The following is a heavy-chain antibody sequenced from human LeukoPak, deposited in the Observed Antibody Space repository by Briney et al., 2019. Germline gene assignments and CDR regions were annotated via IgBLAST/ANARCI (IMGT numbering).Heavy chain of an antibody. D-gene: IGHD6-19*01. CDR3: ARDLAVAGTNWFDP. CDR1: GGTFSSYT. J-gene: IGHJ5*02. Sequence: SVKVSCTASGGTFSSYTISWVRQAPGQGLEWMGRIIPILGIANYAQKFQGRVTITTDESTSTAYMELSSLRSEDTAVYYCARDLAVAGTNWFDPWGQGTLVTVSS. V-gene: IGHV1-69*16. CDR2: IIPILGIA.